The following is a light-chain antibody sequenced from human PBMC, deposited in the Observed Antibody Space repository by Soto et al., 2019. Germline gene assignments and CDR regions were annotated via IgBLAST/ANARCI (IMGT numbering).Light chain of an antibody. J-gene: IGKJ2*01. CDR2: GTS. CDR3: QHYGSSLRT. Sequence: EIVLTQSPGTLSLSPGERATLSCRASQSVSSSYLAWYQQKPGQATRLLIYGTSSRATGIPDRFSGSGSGTDFTLTISRLEPEDFAVYYCQHYGSSLRTFGQGTKLEIK. CDR1: QSVSSSY. V-gene: IGKV3-20*01.